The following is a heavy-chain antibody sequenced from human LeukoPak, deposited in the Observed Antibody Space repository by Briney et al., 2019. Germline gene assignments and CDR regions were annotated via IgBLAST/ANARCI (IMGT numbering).Heavy chain of an antibody. Sequence: PSETLSLTCTVSGASISSYYWSWIHQPPGKGLEWIGEINHSGSTNYNPSLRSRVTISVDTSKNQFSLKLNSVTAADTAVYYCARGGTKDYFDSSGAFDYWGQGTLVTVSS. CDR1: GASISSYY. CDR2: INHSGST. CDR3: ARGGTKDYFDSSGAFDY. J-gene: IGHJ4*02. D-gene: IGHD3-22*01. V-gene: IGHV4-34*01.